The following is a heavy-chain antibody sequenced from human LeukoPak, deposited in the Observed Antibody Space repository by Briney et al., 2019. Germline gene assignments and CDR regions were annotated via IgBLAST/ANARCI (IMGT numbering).Heavy chain of an antibody. J-gene: IGHJ4*02. D-gene: IGHD4-17*01. CDR3: ARSKGKRPGDYVHY. CDR1: GGSISSSSYY. CDR2: INHSGST. Sequence: PSETLSLTCTVSGGSISSSSYYWGWIRQPPGKGLEWIGEINHSGSTNYNPSLKSRVTISVDTSKNQFSLKLSSVTAADTAVYYCARSKGKRPGDYVHYWGQGTLVTVSS. V-gene: IGHV4-39*07.